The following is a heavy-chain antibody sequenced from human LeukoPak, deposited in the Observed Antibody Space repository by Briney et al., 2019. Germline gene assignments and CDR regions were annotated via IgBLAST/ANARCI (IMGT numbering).Heavy chain of an antibody. CDR2: ISYDGSNK. D-gene: IGHD2-8*01. V-gene: IGHV3-30*18. J-gene: IGHJ4*02. CDR1: GYTFSSYG. Sequence: GRSLRLSCAASGYTFSSYGMHWGRQAPGKGLEWVAVISYDGSNKYYADSVKGRFTISRDNSKNTLYLQMNSLKAEDTAVYHCAKGWSARDYWGQGTLVTVSS. CDR3: AKGWSARDY.